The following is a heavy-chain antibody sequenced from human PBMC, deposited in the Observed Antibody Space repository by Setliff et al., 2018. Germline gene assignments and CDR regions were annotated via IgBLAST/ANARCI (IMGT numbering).Heavy chain of an antibody. Sequence: GGSLRLSCAASGFTFDDYGMSWVRQAPGKGLEWVSGINWNGGSTGYADSVKGRFTISRDNAKNSLYLQMNSLRAEDTALYYCARESLTDTAMVTFDYWGQGTRVTVPQ. D-gene: IGHD5-18*01. V-gene: IGHV3-20*04. CDR2: INWNGGST. CDR1: GFTFDDYG. CDR3: ARESLTDTAMVTFDY. J-gene: IGHJ4*02.